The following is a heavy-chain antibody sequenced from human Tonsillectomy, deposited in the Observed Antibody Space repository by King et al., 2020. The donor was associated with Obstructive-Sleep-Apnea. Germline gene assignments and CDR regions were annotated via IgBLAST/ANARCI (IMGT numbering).Heavy chain of an antibody. CDR2: INWNSGSI. J-gene: IGHJ4*02. D-gene: IGHD6-19*01. V-gene: IGHV3-9*01. Sequence: EVQLVESGGGLVQPGRSLRLSCAASGFTFDDYAMHWVRQAPGKGLEWVSGINWNSGSIGYADSVKGRFTISRDNAKNSLYLQMNSLRAEDTALYYCAKDMSSGWYRGCDYWGQGTLVTVSS. CDR1: GFTFDDYA. CDR3: AKDMSSGWYRGCDY.